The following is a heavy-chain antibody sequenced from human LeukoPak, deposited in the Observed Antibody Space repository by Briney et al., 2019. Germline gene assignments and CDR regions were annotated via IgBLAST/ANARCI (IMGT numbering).Heavy chain of an antibody. D-gene: IGHD3-10*01. CDR2: AFYSVSP. CDR1: GPSISPYR. V-gene: IGHV4-59*08. CDR3: ARHRPGLHGDFGF. Sequence: SETLSLTCTVSGPSISPYRWSWIRQPPGKELYWMGYAFYSVSPTYNPSPESRLTISIERFANRFSLQLRSVNAADTGVYFCARHRPGLHGDFGFWGQGLLVAVSS. J-gene: IGHJ4*02.